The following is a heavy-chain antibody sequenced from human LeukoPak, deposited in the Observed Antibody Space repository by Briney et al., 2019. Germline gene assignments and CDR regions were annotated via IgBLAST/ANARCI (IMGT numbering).Heavy chain of an antibody. D-gene: IGHD3-3*01. CDR3: AKVESYDFWSGYAAYFDY. Sequence: PGGSLRLSCAASGFTFSSYGMHWVRQAPGKGLEGVAFIRYDGSNKYYADSVKGRFTISRDNSKNTLYLQMNSLRAEDTAVYYCAKVESYDFWSGYAAYFDYWGQGTLVTVSS. CDR2: IRYDGSNK. V-gene: IGHV3-30*02. J-gene: IGHJ4*02. CDR1: GFTFSSYG.